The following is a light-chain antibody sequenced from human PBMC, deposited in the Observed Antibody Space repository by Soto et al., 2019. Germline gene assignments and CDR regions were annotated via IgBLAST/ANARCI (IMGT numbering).Light chain of an antibody. CDR2: DAS. CDR1: QSVSSY. V-gene: IGKV3-11*01. CDR3: QQRSNWPPWT. Sequence: EIVLTQSPATLSLSPGERATLFCRASQSVSSYLAWYQQKPGQAPRLLIYDASNRATGIPARFSGSGSGTDFTLTISSREPEDFAVYYCQQRSNWPPWTFGHGTKVEIK. J-gene: IGKJ1*01.